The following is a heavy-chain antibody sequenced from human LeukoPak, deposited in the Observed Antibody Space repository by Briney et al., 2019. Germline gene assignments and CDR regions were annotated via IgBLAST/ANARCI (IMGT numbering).Heavy chain of an antibody. D-gene: IGHD3-3*01. Sequence: ASVKVSCKASGYTFTGYYMHWVRQAPGQGLEWMGRINPNSGGTNYAQKFQGRVTMTRDTSISTAYMELSRLRSEDTAVYYCARVRYDFWSGYYSGVDYWGQGTLVTVSS. CDR1: GYTFTGYY. CDR2: INPNSGGT. CDR3: ARVRYDFWSGYYSGVDY. J-gene: IGHJ4*02. V-gene: IGHV1-2*06.